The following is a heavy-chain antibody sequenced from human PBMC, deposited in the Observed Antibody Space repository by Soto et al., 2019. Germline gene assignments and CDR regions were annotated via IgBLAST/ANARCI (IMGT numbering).Heavy chain of an antibody. CDR2: MNPNSGNT. V-gene: IGHV1-8*01. D-gene: IGHD2-8*01. J-gene: IGHJ4*02. CDR3: ARISCTNGLCYPWFDY. Sequence: ASVKVSCKASGYTFTSYDINWVRQATGQGLEWMGWMNPNSGNTGYAQKFQGRVTMTRNTSISTAYMELSSLRSEDTAVYYCARISCTNGLCYPWFDYWGQGTLVTVSS. CDR1: GYTFTSYD.